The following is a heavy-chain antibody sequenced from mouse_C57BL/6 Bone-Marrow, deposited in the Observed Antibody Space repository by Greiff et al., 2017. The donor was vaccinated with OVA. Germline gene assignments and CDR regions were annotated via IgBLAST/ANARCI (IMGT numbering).Heavy chain of an antibody. CDR2: ISDGGSYT. Sequence: EVQGVESGGGLVKPGGSLKLSCAASGFTFSSYAMSWVRQTPEKRLEWVATISDGGSYTYYPDNVKGRFTISRDNAKNNLYLQMSQLKSEDTAMYYCAREGYYGSKDYYAMDYWGQGTSVTVSS. CDR3: AREGYYGSKDYYAMDY. D-gene: IGHD1-1*01. CDR1: GFTFSSYA. V-gene: IGHV5-4*01. J-gene: IGHJ4*01.